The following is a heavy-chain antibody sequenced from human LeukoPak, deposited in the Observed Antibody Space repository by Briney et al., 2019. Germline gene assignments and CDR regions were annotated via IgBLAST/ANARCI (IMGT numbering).Heavy chain of an antibody. D-gene: IGHD3-3*01. Sequence: SETLSLTCAVYGVSFSGYYWSWIRQPPGKGLEWIGEINHSGSTNYNPSLKGRVTISVDTSKSQFSLKLSSVTAADTAVYYCARGRYDFWSPLPGSKGPFDYWGQGTLVTVSS. CDR3: ARGRYDFWSPLPGSKGPFDY. J-gene: IGHJ4*02. CDR1: GVSFSGYY. V-gene: IGHV4-34*01. CDR2: INHSGST.